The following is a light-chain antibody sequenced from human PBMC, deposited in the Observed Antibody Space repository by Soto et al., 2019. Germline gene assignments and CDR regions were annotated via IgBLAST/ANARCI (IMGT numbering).Light chain of an antibody. Sequence: SALAQPASVSGSPGQSIIISCTGTSSDVGYYNFVSWYQQHPGKAPKLMMYEVSNRPSGAPNRFSGSKSGNTASLTISGLQAEDEADYYCSSFTASTNIVFGTGTKVTVL. J-gene: IGLJ1*01. CDR2: EVS. CDR1: SSDVGYYNF. CDR3: SSFTASTNIV. V-gene: IGLV2-14*01.